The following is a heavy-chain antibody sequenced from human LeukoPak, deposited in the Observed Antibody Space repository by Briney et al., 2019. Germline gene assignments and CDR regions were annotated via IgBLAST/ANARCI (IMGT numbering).Heavy chain of an antibody. CDR2: FDPEDGET. J-gene: IGHJ4*02. CDR1: GGTFSSYA. D-gene: IGHD2-2*02. V-gene: IGHV1-24*01. CDR3: ATALRFQPLLYPGPFDY. Sequence: GSSVKVYCKASGGTFSSYAISWVRQAPGQGLEWMGGFDPEDGETIYAQKFQGRVTMTEDTSTDTAYMELSSLRSEDTAVYYCATALRFQPLLYPGPFDYWGQGTLVTVSS.